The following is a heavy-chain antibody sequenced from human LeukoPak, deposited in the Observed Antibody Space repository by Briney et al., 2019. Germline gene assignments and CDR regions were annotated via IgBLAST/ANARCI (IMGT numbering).Heavy chain of an antibody. Sequence: SETLSLTCTVSGGSISSGDYYWSWIRQPPGKGLEWIGYIYYSGSTYYNPSLKSRVTISVDTSKNQFSLKLSSVTAADTAVCYCASQYYYDSSGYYYFDYWGQGTLVTVSS. V-gene: IGHV4-30-4*02. J-gene: IGHJ4*02. D-gene: IGHD3-22*01. CDR2: IYYSGST. CDR1: GGSISSGDYY. CDR3: ASQYYYDSSGYYYFDY.